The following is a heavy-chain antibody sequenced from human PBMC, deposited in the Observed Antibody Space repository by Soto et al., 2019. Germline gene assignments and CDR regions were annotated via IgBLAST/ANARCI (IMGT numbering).Heavy chain of an antibody. J-gene: IGHJ4*02. CDR1: GFMFSDHF. V-gene: IGHV3-72*01. CDR2: AKNKIGHYMT. CDR3: TSPHRSSSDWHYY. Sequence: EVQLVESGGGLVQPGGSLRLSCAASGFMFSDHFMEWVRQATGKGLEWVGRAKNKIGHYMTEYAASVKGRFTISRDESKNSLFLQMNSLETEDTAVYYCTSPHRSSSDWHYYWGQGNLVTVSS. D-gene: IGHD6-19*01.